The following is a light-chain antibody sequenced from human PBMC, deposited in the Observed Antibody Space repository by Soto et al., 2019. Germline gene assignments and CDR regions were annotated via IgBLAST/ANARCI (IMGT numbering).Light chain of an antibody. Sequence: EIVLTQPPGPLSVSPGDRVTLSCRASQTVNNNYLAWYQQKPGQAPRLLIYGASTPATGTPARFSGSGSGTHVTLTVSRLEPEDFAVYYCQQYGGSAPWTFGPGTKVDMK. CDR2: GAS. CDR1: QTVNNNY. J-gene: IGKJ1*01. V-gene: IGKV3-20*01. CDR3: QQYGGSAPWT.